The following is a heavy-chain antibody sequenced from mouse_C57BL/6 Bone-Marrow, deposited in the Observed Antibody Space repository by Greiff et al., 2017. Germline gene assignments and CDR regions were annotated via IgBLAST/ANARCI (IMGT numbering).Heavy chain of an antibody. Sequence: QVQLKQPGAELVQPGASVKLSCKASGYTFTSYWITWVQQRPGQGLEWIGDIYPGSGSTNYNEKFKSKATLTGDTSSSTAYMQLSSLTSEDSAVYDCARPYYGNYWYFDVWGTGTTVTVSS. V-gene: IGHV1-55*01. CDR2: IYPGSGST. CDR1: GYTFTSYW. D-gene: IGHD2-10*01. J-gene: IGHJ1*03. CDR3: ARPYYGNYWYFDV.